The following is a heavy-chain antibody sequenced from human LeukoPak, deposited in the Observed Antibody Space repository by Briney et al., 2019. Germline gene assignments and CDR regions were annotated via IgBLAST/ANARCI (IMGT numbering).Heavy chain of an antibody. D-gene: IGHD5-18*01. CDR2: IIPIFGTA. J-gene: IGHJ4*02. CDR1: GGTFSSYA. Sequence: GASVKVSCNPSGGTFSSYAISWVRQAPGQGLEWMGGIIPIFGTANYAQKFQGRVTITTDESTSTAYMELSSLRSEDTAVYYCARDRYSYGYFDYWGQGTLVTVSS. V-gene: IGHV1-69*05. CDR3: ARDRYSYGYFDY.